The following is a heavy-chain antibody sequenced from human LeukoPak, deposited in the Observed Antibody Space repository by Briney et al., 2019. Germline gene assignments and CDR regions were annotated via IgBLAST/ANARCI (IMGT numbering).Heavy chain of an antibody. D-gene: IGHD6-19*01. CDR2: ISSSGSTI. V-gene: IGHV3-48*03. CDR3: ARGDREYSSGWYVFGY. Sequence: GGSLRLSRAASGFTFSSYEMNWVRQAPGKGLEWVSYISSSGSTIYYADSVKGRFTISRDNAKNSLYLQMNSLRAEDTAVYYCARGDREYSSGWYVFGYWGQGTLVTVSS. CDR1: GFTFSSYE. J-gene: IGHJ4*02.